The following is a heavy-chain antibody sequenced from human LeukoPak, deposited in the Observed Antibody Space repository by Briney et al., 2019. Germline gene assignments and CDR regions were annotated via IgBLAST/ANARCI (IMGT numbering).Heavy chain of an antibody. D-gene: IGHD6-19*01. V-gene: IGHV4-59*12. Sequence: PSETLSLTCTVSGGSITTFYRSWIRQSPGKGLEWIGYTYYSGSIDYNPSLKSRVTMSVDTSKNQFSLKLSSVTAADTAVYYCARLRGATVAHNWFDPWGQGTLVTVSS. CDR2: TYYSGSI. J-gene: IGHJ5*02. CDR1: GGSITTFY. CDR3: ARLRGATVAHNWFDP.